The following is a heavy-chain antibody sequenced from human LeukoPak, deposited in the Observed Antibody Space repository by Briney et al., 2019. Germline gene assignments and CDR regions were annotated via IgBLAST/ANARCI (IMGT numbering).Heavy chain of an antibody. Sequence: ASVKVSCKASGYTFTSYGISWVRQAPGQGLEWMGWISAYNGNTNYAQKLQGRVTMTTDTSTSTAYMELRSLRSDDTAVYYCARAVTTNFVVVYFDYWGQGTLVTVSS. D-gene: IGHD4-17*01. J-gene: IGHJ4*02. CDR3: ARAVTTNFVVVYFDY. V-gene: IGHV1-18*01. CDR2: ISAYNGNT. CDR1: GYTFTSYG.